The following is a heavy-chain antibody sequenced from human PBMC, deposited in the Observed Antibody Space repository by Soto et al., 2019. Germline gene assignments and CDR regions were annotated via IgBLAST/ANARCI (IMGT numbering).Heavy chain of an antibody. J-gene: IGHJ4*02. CDR2: IIPTFGTA. V-gene: IGHV1-69*13. D-gene: IGHD4-17*01. CDR1: GGTFSGYA. CDR3: ARATVQDYFDY. Sequence: GASVKVSCKASGGTFSGYAISWVRQAPGQGLEWMGGIIPTFGTANYAQKFQGRVTITADESTSTAYMELSSLRSEDTAVYYCARATVQDYFDYWGQGTLVTVSS.